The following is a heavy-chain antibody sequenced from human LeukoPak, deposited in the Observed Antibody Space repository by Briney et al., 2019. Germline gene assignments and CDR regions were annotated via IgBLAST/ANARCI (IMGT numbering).Heavy chain of an antibody. D-gene: IGHD5-12*01. V-gene: IGHV1-69*05. CDR2: IIPIFGTA. CDR1: GGTFSSYA. Sequence: ASVKVSCKASGGTFSSYAISWVRQAPGQGLEWMGGIIPIFGTANYAQKFQGRVTITTDESTSTAYMELSSLRSEDTAVYYCARVIRVYSGYDSFYYYYYMDVWGKGTTVTVSS. CDR3: ARVIRVYSGYDSFYYYYYMDV. J-gene: IGHJ6*03.